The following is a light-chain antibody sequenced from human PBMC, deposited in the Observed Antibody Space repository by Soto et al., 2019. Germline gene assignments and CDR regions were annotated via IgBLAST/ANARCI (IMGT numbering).Light chain of an antibody. J-gene: IGKJ1*01. CDR2: KIS. CDR3: MQTTQFPWT. V-gene: IGKV2-24*01. CDR1: QSLVHSDGNTY. Sequence: DIVMTQTPLSSPVTLGQPASISCRSSQSLVHSDGNTYLSWLHQRPGQPPRLLIFKISIRFSGVPDRFSGSGAGTDFTLKISRVEAEDVGVYYCMQTTQFPWTFGQGTKVDIK.